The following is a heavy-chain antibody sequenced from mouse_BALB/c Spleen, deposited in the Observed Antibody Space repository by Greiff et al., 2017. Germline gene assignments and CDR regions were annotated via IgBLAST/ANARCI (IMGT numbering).Heavy chain of an antibody. CDR1: GFTFSSYA. J-gene: IGHJ4*01. D-gene: IGHD3-3*01. CDR3: ARGEGPMDY. Sequence: EVQRVESGGGLVKPGGSLKLSCAASGFTFSSYAMSWVRQTPEKRLEWVASISSGGSTYYPDSVKGRFTISRDNARNILYLQMSSLRSEDTAMYYCARGEGPMDYWGQGTSVTVSS. CDR2: ISSGGST. V-gene: IGHV5-6-5*01.